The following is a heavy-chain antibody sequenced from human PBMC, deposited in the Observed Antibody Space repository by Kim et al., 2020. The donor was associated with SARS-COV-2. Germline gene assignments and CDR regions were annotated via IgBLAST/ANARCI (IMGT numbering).Heavy chain of an antibody. CDR1: GFTVSSNY. Sequence: GGSLRLSCAASGFTVSSNYMSWVRQAPGKGLEWVSVIYSGGSTYYADSVKGRFTISRDNSKNTLYLQMNSLRAEDTAVYYCASSPYCGGDCYRVYWGQGTLVTVSS. D-gene: IGHD2-21*02. CDR3: ASSPYCGGDCYRVY. V-gene: IGHV3-53*01. CDR2: IYSGGST. J-gene: IGHJ4*02.